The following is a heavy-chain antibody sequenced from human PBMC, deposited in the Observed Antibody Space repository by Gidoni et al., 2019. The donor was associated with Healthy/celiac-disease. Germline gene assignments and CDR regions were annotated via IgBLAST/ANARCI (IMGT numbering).Heavy chain of an antibody. Sequence: QVQLVESGGGVVQPGRSLRLSWAASGFTFSSYGMHWVRQAPGKGLEWVAVISYDGSNKYYADSVKGRFTISRDNSKNTLYLQMNSLRAEDTAVYYCAKDSLIGATDYYYYGMDVWGQGTTVTVSS. V-gene: IGHV3-30*18. CDR2: ISYDGSNK. CDR3: AKDSLIGATDYYYYGMDV. D-gene: IGHD1-26*01. CDR1: GFTFSSYG. J-gene: IGHJ6*02.